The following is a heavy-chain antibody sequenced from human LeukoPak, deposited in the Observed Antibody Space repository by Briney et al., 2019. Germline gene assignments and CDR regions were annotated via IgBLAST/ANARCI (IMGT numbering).Heavy chain of an antibody. V-gene: IGHV1-18*01. CDR2: ISAYNGNT. D-gene: IGHD4-11*01. Sequence: ASVKVSCKASGYTFTSYGISWVRQAPGQGLEWMGWISAYNGNTSYAQKLQGRVTMTTDTSTSTAYMELRSLRSDDTAVYYCARDHGTVTPLLHYYYYYYGMDVWGQGTTVTVSS. CDR3: ARDHGTVTPLLHYYYYYYGMDV. J-gene: IGHJ6*02. CDR1: GYTFTSYG.